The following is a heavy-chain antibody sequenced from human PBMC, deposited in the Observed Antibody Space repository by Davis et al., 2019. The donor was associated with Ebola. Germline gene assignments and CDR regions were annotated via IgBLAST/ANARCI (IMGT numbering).Heavy chain of an antibody. V-gene: IGHV1-2*06. Sequence: ASVKVSCKASGYAFTGYYIHWVRQAPGQGLEWMGQINPNSGDTAYAQKFQGRVTMTRDTSTSTVYMELSSLRSEDTAVYYCAREELVVVTATLGYYGMDVWGQGTTVTVSS. D-gene: IGHD2-21*02. CDR1: GYAFTGYY. CDR2: INPNSGDT. CDR3: AREELVVVTATLGYYGMDV. J-gene: IGHJ6*02.